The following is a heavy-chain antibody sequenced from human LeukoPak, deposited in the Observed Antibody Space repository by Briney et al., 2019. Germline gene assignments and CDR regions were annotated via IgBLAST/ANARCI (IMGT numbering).Heavy chain of an antibody. V-gene: IGHV4-61*02. CDR2: IFNSGTT. CDR3: AREGGRRGYYFMDV. CDR1: SGSISSGSYY. D-gene: IGHD3-10*01. J-gene: IGHJ6*03. Sequence: SETLSLTCTVSSGSISSGSYYWSWIRQPAGKGLEWIGRIFNSGTTHYNPSLQSRVTLSVDTSRNQFSLKVSSVTAADTAVYYCAREGGRRGYYFMDVWGKGTTVTISS.